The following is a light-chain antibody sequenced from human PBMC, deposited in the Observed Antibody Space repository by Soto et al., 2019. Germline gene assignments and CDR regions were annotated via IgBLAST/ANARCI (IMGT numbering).Light chain of an antibody. CDR3: QQYNNWPRT. CDR1: QSVSIL. Sequence: EKVITHSPATLAVFPPQRAGLXCRASQSVSILLAWYQQKPGQAPRLLIHGATTRATGIPARFSGSGSGTEFTLTISSLQSEDFAVYYCQQYNNWPRTFGQGTKVDVK. V-gene: IGKV3-15*01. CDR2: GAT. J-gene: IGKJ1*01.